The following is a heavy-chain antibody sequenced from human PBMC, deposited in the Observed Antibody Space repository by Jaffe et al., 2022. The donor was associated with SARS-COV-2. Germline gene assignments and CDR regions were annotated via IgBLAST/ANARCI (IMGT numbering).Heavy chain of an antibody. V-gene: IGHV3-9*01. D-gene: IGHD6-19*01. CDR3: AKDLGRIAVAGTGAFDI. CDR1: GFTFDDYA. Sequence: EVQLVESGGGLVQPGRSLRLSCAASGFTFDDYAMHWVRQAPGKGLEWVSGISWNSGSIGYADSVKGRFTISRDNAKNSLYLQMNSLRAEDTALYYCAKDLGRIAVAGTGAFDIWGQGTMVTVSS. J-gene: IGHJ3*02. CDR2: ISWNSGSI.